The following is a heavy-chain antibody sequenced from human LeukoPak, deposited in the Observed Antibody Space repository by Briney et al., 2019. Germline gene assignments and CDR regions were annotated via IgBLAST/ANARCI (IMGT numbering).Heavy chain of an antibody. J-gene: IGHJ5*02. CDR3: ARDGSYYDSGSYYGWFDP. CDR2: MYTSGST. Sequence: PSQTLSLTCTVSGGSISSGSYYWSWIRQPAGKGLEWIGRMYTSGSTNYNPSLKSRVTKSGDTSKNQFSLKLSSVTAADTAVYYCARDGSYYDSGSYYGWFDPWGQGTLVTVSS. V-gene: IGHV4-61*02. CDR1: GGSISSGSYY. D-gene: IGHD3-10*01.